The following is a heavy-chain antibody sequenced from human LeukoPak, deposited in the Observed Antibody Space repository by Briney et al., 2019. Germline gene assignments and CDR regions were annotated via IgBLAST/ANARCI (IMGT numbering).Heavy chain of an antibody. J-gene: IGHJ4*02. CDR2: IYYSGST. V-gene: IGHV4-59*01. CDR3: AGLEGSSWYMDY. Sequence: PSETLSLTCTVSGGSISSYYWSWIRQPPEKGLEWIGYIYYSGSTNYNPSLKSRVTISVDTSKNQFSLKLSSVTAADTAVYYCAGLEGSSWYMDYWGQGTLVTVSS. CDR1: GGSISSYY. D-gene: IGHD6-13*01.